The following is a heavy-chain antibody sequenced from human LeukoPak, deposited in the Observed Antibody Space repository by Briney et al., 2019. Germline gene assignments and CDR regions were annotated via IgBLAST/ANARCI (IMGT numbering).Heavy chain of an antibody. V-gene: IGHV4-39*01. D-gene: IGHD4-17*01. CDR3: ASNYGDPTAFDI. CDR1: GDSISPTSSY. J-gene: IGHJ3*02. Sequence: PSETLSLTCTVSGDSISPTSSYWGWIRQPPGKGLEWIGTISYGGNTYYNPSLKSRVTISLDSSKNQFSLKLSSVTAADTAVYYCASNYGDPTAFDIWGQGTMVTVSS. CDR2: ISYGGNT.